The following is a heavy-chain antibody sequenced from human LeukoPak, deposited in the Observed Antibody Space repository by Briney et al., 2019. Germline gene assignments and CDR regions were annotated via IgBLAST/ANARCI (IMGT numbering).Heavy chain of an antibody. Sequence: SETLSLTCTVSGGSISSGDYYWSWIRQPPGKGLEWLGYIYYSGSTYYNPSLKSRVTISVDTSKNQFSLKLSSVTAADTAVYYCARYSGWYSSVPIDYWGQGTLVTVSS. V-gene: IGHV4-30-4*08. J-gene: IGHJ4*02. D-gene: IGHD6-19*01. CDR2: IYYSGST. CDR3: ARYSGWYSSVPIDY. CDR1: GGSISSGDYY.